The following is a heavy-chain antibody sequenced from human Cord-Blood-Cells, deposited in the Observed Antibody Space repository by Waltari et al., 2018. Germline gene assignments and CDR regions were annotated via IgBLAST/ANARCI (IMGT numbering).Heavy chain of an antibody. J-gene: IGHJ4*02. CDR1: GGSISSYY. D-gene: IGHD2-2*01. Sequence: QVQLQESGPGLVKSSETLSLTCTVSGGSISSYYWSWIRQPAGKGLEWIGRIYTSGSTNNNASIKSRVTVSVDTCKNQFCRKLSSVTAAETAVYYCARGQRAEAGFDYWGQGTLVTVSS. CDR2: IYTSGST. V-gene: IGHV4-4*07. CDR3: ARGQRAEAGFDY.